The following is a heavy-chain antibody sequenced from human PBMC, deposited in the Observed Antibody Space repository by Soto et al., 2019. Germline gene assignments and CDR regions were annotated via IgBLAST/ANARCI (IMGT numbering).Heavy chain of an antibody. V-gene: IGHV3-53*02. CDR2: TNTGGTT. Sequence: EVQVLATGGGLIQPGGSLRLSCAASGFTVNSNYMSWVRQAPGEGLQWVSITNTGGTTYYADSVKGRFTVSRDNSKNTLYLQMNSLRAEDTAVYYCAKGDGFTLAVGGQGTTVSVSS. CDR1: GFTVNSNY. CDR3: AKGDGFTLAV. D-gene: IGHD1-26*01. J-gene: IGHJ6*02.